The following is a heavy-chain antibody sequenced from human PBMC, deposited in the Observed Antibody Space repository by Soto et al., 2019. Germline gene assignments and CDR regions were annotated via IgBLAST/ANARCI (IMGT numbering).Heavy chain of an antibody. Sequence: QVQLVQSGAEVKKPGASVKVSCKASGYTFTDFNIHWVRQSPGQGLEWLRWISPNSGATAYAQSFRGRVTMTRDTSISTAFLALTSLTSVGTAVYFCARILNDLLTGLQYWAQGILVRVPS. J-gene: IGHJ4*02. CDR3: ARILNDLLTGLQY. CDR2: ISPNSGAT. CDR1: GYTFTDFN. D-gene: IGHD3-9*01. V-gene: IGHV1-2*02.